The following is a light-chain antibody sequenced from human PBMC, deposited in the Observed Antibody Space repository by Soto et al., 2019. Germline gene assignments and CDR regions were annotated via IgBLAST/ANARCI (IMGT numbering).Light chain of an antibody. CDR1: QTRLHSNGYNY. J-gene: IGKJ5*01. Sequence: DIVMTETTLSLPVPPGEPASISCRSSQTRLHSNGYNYLDWYLQKPGQSPQLLIYEVSTRVSGVPDRFSGSGSGTDFTLEISRVETDDVGIYYCMQSTQLPPTFGQGTRLEIK. V-gene: IGKV2D-29*02. CDR2: EVS. CDR3: MQSTQLPPT.